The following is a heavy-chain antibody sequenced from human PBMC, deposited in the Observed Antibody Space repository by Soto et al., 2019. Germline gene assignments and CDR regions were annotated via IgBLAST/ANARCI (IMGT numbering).Heavy chain of an antibody. CDR2: IMPKFGVE. CDR1: GGTFSSYA. J-gene: IGHJ6*02. CDR3: ARGAGGMDV. Sequence: QVQLVQSGAEVKKPGSSVKVSCKASGGTFSSYAITWVRQAPGQGLEWMGGIMPKFGVENHAQKFQGRVTINADESTSTAYMELSSLRSEDTAVYYCARGAGGMDVWGQGTTVTVSS. D-gene: IGHD3-10*01. V-gene: IGHV1-69*01.